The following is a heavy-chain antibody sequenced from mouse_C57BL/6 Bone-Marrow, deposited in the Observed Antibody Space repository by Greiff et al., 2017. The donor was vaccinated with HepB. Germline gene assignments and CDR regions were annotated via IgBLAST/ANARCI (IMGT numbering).Heavy chain of an antibody. V-gene: IGHV5-9-1*02. D-gene: IGHD1-1*01. CDR1: GFTFSSYA. J-gene: IGHJ3*01. Sequence: EVMLVESGEGLVKPGGSLKLSCAASGFTFSSYAMSWVRQTPEKRLEWVAYISSGGDYIYYADTVKGRFTISRDNARNTLYLQMSSLKSEDTAMYYCTRARGRYYGSSYAWFAYWGQGTLVTVSA. CDR2: ISSGGDYI. CDR3: TRARGRYYGSSYAWFAY.